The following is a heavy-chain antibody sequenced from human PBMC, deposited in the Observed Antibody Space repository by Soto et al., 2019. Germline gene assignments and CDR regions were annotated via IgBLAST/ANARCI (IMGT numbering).Heavy chain of an antibody. CDR1: GFTFSSYA. Sequence: PGGSLRLSCAASGFTFSSYAMSWVRQAPGKGLEWVSAISGSGGSTYYADSVKGRFTISRDNSKNTLYLQMNSLRAEDTAVYYCAKDLLVYYDFWSGYPLRDYTYFDYWGQGTLVTVSS. J-gene: IGHJ4*02. V-gene: IGHV3-23*01. CDR2: ISGSGGST. CDR3: AKDLLVYYDFWSGYPLRDYTYFDY. D-gene: IGHD3-3*01.